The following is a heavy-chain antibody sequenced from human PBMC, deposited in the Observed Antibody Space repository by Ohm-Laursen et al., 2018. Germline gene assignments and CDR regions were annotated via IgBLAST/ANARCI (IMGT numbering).Heavy chain of an antibody. V-gene: IGHV4-4*07. Sequence: GTLSLTCTVSGGSISTYYWSWIRQPAGKGLERIGRIYSSGSTNYNPSLKSRVTMSVDTSKSQFSLKVNSVTAADTAVYYCARSFDTYYFDLWGQGTLVTVSS. CDR1: GGSISTYY. CDR3: ARSFDTYYFDL. CDR2: IYSSGST. J-gene: IGHJ4*02.